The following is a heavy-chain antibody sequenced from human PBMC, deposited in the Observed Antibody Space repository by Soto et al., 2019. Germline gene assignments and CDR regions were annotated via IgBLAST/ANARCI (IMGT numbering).Heavy chain of an antibody. CDR2: IDPSDSYT. CDR3: AMYYYGSGSYYNDYCYGMDV. CDR1: GYSFTSYW. D-gene: IGHD3-10*01. J-gene: IGHJ6*02. V-gene: IGHV5-10-1*01. Sequence: PGESLKISCKGSGYSFTSYWISWVRQMPGKGLEWMGRIDPSDSYTNYSPSFQGHVTISADKSISTAYLQWSSLKASDTAMYYCAMYYYGSGSYYNDYCYGMDVWGQGTTVTVSS.